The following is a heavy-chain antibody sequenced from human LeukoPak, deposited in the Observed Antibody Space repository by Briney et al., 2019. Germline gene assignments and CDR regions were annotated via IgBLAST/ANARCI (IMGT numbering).Heavy chain of an antibody. J-gene: IGHJ6*03. CDR2: INHSGST. V-gene: IGHV4-34*01. Sequence: SETLSLTCAVYGGSFSGYYWSWIRQPPGKGLEWIGEINHSGSTNYNPSLKSRVTISVDTSKNQFSLKLSSVTAADTAVYYCARAPYDYVWGSYPPWYMDVWGKGTTVTISS. D-gene: IGHD3-16*02. CDR1: GGSFSGYY. CDR3: ARAPYDYVWGSYPPWYMDV.